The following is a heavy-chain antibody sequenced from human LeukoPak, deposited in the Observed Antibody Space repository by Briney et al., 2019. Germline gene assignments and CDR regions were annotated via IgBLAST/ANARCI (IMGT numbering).Heavy chain of an antibody. CDR2: ISAYNGNT. CDR3: ARVSSPGYSSSFYFDY. J-gene: IGHJ4*02. CDR1: GYTFTSYG. D-gene: IGHD6-13*01. Sequence: ASVKVSCKASGYTFTSYGISWVRQAPGQGLEWMGWISAYNGNTNYAQKLQGRVTMTTDTSTSTAYMELRSLRSDDTAVYYCARVSSPGYSSSFYFDYWGQGTLVTVSS. V-gene: IGHV1-18*01.